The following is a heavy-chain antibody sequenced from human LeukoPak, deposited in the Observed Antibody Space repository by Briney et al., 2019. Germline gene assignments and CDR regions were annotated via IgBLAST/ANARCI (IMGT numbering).Heavy chain of an antibody. Sequence: ASVKVSCKASGYTFTSYYMHWMRQAPGQGLEWMGIINPSGGSTSYAQKFQGRVTMTRDTSTSTVYMELSSLRSEDTAVYYCASRVAATPTAEYFQHWGQGTLVTVSS. CDR2: INPSGGST. J-gene: IGHJ1*01. D-gene: IGHD2-15*01. CDR3: ASRVAATPTAEYFQH. V-gene: IGHV1-46*01. CDR1: GYTFTSYY.